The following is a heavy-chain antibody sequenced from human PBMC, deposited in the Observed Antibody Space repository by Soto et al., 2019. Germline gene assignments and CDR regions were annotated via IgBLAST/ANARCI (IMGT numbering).Heavy chain of an antibody. J-gene: IGHJ6*02. CDR2: YHSGGST. CDR3: VRSRQMESGNDYGLDV. Sequence: QVQLQESGSGLVKPSQSLSLTCTVSGVSLNTADTWWSWIRQSPGKGLELIGYYHSGGSTYYDASFRSRVIISSDTSNSKFSLKLSSVIVADTAEYFCVRSRQMESGNDYGLDVWGQGTTVTVSS. CDR1: GVSLNTADTW. D-gene: IGHD1-1*01. V-gene: IGHV4-30-4*01.